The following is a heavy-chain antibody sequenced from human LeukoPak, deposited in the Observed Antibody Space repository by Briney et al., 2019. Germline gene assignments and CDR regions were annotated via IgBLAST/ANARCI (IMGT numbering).Heavy chain of an antibody. D-gene: IGHD3-22*01. J-gene: IGHJ4*02. CDR3: VRLRRNGDTSGYYYYYDY. CDR1: QFSFSSYS. CDR2: INKGATHT. Sequence: GGSLRLSCAASQFSFSSYSFNWVRQAPGQGLEWVASINKGATHTYYADSMRGRLTVSRDDAKNSLFLQMHSLSAEDTAVYYCVRLRRNGDTSGYYYYYDYWGRGTLVTVSS. V-gene: IGHV3-21*06.